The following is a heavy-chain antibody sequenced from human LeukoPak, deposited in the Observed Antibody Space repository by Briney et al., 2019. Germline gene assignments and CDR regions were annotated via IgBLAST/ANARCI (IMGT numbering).Heavy chain of an antibody. Sequence: GGSLRLSCAASGFTFSSYAMSWVRQAPGKGLERVSAISGSGRSTFYADSVKGRFTISRDNSKSTLYLQMNSLRAEDTAVYYRAKDVGYCSGGTCYSGRNWFDPWGQGTLVTVSS. CDR1: GFTFSSYA. CDR2: ISGSGRST. CDR3: AKDVGYCSGGTCYSGRNWFDP. D-gene: IGHD2-15*01. V-gene: IGHV3-23*01. J-gene: IGHJ5*02.